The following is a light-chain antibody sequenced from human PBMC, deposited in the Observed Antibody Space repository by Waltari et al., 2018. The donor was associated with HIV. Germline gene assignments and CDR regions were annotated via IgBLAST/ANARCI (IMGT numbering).Light chain of an antibody. V-gene: IGLV2-23*01. CDR2: EAS. CDR1: SRDVGYSNL. CDR3: CSYTNSSTWV. Sequence: QSALTQPASVSGSPGQSITISCTGTSRDVGYSNLVSWYQQHPGKAPKLVIHEASKRPSGVATRFSGSKSGNTASLTISGLQAEDEADYYCCSYTNSSTWVFGGGTKLAVL. J-gene: IGLJ3*02.